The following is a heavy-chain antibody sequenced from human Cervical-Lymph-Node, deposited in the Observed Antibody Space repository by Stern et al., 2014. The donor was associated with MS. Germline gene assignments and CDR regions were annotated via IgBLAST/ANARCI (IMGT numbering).Heavy chain of an antibody. J-gene: IGHJ6*02. CDR2: MSHDRSEI. D-gene: IGHD2-2*01. CDR3: APTAERHYGMDV. V-gene: IGHV3-33*01. Sequence: DQLVESGGGVVQPGRSLRLSCAASGFTFSLYGMHWVRQAPGKGLEWVAFMSHDRSEINYADSVRGRFSVSRDNSKNTLFLHMNSLRAEDTAVYYCAPTAERHYGMDVWGQGTTVTVSS. CDR1: GFTFSLYG.